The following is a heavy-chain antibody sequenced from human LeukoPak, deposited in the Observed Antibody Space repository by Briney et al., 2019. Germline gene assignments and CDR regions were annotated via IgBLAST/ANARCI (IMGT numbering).Heavy chain of an antibody. J-gene: IGHJ4*02. Sequence: GGSLRLSCAASGFTLSSYAMSWVRQAPGKGLEWVSAISGSGGSTYYADSVKGRFTISRDNSKNTLYLQMNSLRADDTAVYYCAKMSYSSSSFFDYWGQGTLVTVSS. CDR3: AKMSYSSSSFFDY. CDR1: GFTLSSYA. D-gene: IGHD6-6*01. CDR2: ISGSGGST. V-gene: IGHV3-23*01.